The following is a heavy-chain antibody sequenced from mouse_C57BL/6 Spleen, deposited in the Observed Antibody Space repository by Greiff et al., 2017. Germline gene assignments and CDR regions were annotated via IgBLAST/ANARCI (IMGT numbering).Heavy chain of an antibody. CDR2: IYPGNSDT. Sequence: EVQLQQSGTVLARPGASVKMSCKTSGYTFTSYWMHWVKQRPGQGLEWIGAIYPGNSDTSYNQKFKGKATLTAVTSASTAYMEISSLTNEDSAVYYCTRCYDYDGEFAYWGQGTLVTVSA. D-gene: IGHD2-4*01. V-gene: IGHV1-5*01. J-gene: IGHJ3*01. CDR1: GYTFTSYW. CDR3: TRCYDYDGEFAY.